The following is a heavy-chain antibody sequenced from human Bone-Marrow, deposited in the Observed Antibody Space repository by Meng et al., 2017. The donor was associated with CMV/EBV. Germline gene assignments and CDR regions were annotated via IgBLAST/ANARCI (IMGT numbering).Heavy chain of an antibody. CDR1: GYTFTSYG. CDR2: ISAYNGNT. V-gene: IGHV1-18*01. D-gene: IGHD2-2*01. Sequence: ASVKVSCKASGYTFTSYGISWVRQAPGQGLEWMGWISAYNGNTNYAQKLQGRVTMTTDTSISTDYMELSRLRSDDTAVYYCAREKQDCSSTSCYLYYYYGMDVWGQGTTVTVSS. J-gene: IGHJ6*02. CDR3: AREKQDCSSTSCYLYYYYGMDV.